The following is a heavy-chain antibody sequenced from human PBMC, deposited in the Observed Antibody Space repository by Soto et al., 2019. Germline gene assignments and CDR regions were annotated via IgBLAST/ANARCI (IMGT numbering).Heavy chain of an antibody. CDR1: GFTFSNYC. Sequence: PGGSPKLSCADSGFTFSNYCMHWVRQAPGKGLEWVAAISYDRGNKFYADSVEGRFTISRDNSKSTVYLQMNSLRAEDTSIYYCAKDTYYYDSSGYYVFDYWGQGALVTVSS. V-gene: IGHV3-30*18. J-gene: IGHJ4*02. CDR2: ISYDRGNK. D-gene: IGHD3-22*01. CDR3: AKDTYYYDSSGYYVFDY.